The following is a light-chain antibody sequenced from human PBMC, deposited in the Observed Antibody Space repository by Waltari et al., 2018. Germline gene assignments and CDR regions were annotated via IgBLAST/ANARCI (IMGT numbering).Light chain of an antibody. J-gene: IGLJ1*01. CDR1: GSDIGGYNY. CDR2: EVS. V-gene: IGLV2-11*01. Sequence: QAALTQPRSVSGSPGQSVTISCTGTGSDIGGYNYVSWYQQHPGTAPKFMIYEVSQRPSGVSDRFSGSKSGNTASLTIAGLQAEDEADYYGCSYAGSYTVIFGTGTRLTVL. CDR3: CSYAGSYTVI.